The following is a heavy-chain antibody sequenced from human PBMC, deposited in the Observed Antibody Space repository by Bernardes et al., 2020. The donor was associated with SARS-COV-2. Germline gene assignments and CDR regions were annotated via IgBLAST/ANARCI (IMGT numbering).Heavy chain of an antibody. D-gene: IGHD3-16*01. CDR2: ISVGGGRT. Sequence: GGSLRLSCAASGFTFRNYPMSWVRQAPGKGLEWVSGISVGGGRTDCADSVKGRFTISRDNSKNTVYLQMNSLRAEDTAVYYCVRGGGQIYWGQGTLVTVSS. CDR3: VRGGGQIY. J-gene: IGHJ4*02. CDR1: GFTFRNYP. V-gene: IGHV3-23*01.